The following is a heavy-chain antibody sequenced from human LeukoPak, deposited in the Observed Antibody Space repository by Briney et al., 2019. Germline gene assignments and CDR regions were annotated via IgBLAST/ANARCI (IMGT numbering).Heavy chain of an antibody. CDR1: GITLSNYG. CDR3: ARGDSRFGY. D-gene: IGHD3-22*01. J-gene: IGHJ4*02. V-gene: IGHV3-23*01. Sequence: PGGSLRLSCAVSGITLSNYGMSWVRQAPGKGLEWVAGISDSGGRTNYADSVKGRFTISRDNPKNTLYLQMNSLRAEDTALYYCARGDSRFGYWGQGTLVTVSP. CDR2: ISDSGGRT.